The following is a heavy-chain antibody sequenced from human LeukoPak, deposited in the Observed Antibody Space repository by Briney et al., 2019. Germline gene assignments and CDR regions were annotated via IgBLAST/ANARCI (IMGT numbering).Heavy chain of an antibody. CDR1: GGSISSSSYY. V-gene: IGHV4-39*01. D-gene: IGHD3-10*01. Sequence: SETLSLTCTVSGGSISSSSYYWGWIRQPPGKGLEWIGSIYYSGSTYYNPSLKSRVTISVDTSKNQFSLKLSSVTAADTAVYYCARAPAPPMVRGVPSWFDPWGQGTLVTVSS. CDR3: ARAPAPPMVRGVPSWFDP. J-gene: IGHJ5*02. CDR2: IYYSGST.